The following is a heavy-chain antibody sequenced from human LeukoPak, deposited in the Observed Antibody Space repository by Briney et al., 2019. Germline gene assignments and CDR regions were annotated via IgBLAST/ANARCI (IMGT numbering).Heavy chain of an antibody. Sequence: SETLSLTCDVSGDSISRGDYWGWIRQPPGKGLEWIGSSYHSGSTTYNPSLKSRVTISADTSKNQFSLRGRSVTAADTAVYYCARNSSGWLFDYWGQGTLVTVSS. D-gene: IGHD6-19*01. V-gene: IGHV4-38-2*01. CDR2: SYHSGST. J-gene: IGHJ4*02. CDR3: ARNSSGWLFDY. CDR1: GDSISRGDY.